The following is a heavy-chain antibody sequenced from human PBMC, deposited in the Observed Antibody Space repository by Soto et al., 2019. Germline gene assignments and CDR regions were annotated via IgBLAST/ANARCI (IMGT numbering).Heavy chain of an antibody. D-gene: IGHD1-7*01. V-gene: IGHV4-30-2*01. Sequence: SETLSLTCAVSGGSISSGGYSWNWIRQPPGKGLEWIGYIYHSGSTLYNTSLKSRVTISIDKSKNQFSLRLSSVSAADTAVYYCARDSLTGNYFDPWGQGTLVTVSS. CDR1: GGSISSGGYS. J-gene: IGHJ5*02. CDR2: IYHSGST. CDR3: ARDSLTGNYFDP.